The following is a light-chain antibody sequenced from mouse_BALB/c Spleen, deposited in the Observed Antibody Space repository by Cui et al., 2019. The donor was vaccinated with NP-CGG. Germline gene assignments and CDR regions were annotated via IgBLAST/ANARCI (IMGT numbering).Light chain of an antibody. CDR1: TGAVTTSNY. V-gene: IGLV1*01. CDR2: GTN. Sequence: QAVFAQGSALTTSPGETVTLTCRSNTGAVTTSNYANWVQEKPDHLFTGLIGGTNNRAPGVPARFSGSLIGDKAALTITGAQTEDEAIYFCALWYSNHWVFGGGTKLTVL. CDR3: ALWYSNHWV. J-gene: IGLJ1*01.